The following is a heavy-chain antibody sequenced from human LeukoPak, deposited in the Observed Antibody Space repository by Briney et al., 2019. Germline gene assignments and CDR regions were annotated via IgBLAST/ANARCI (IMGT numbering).Heavy chain of an antibody. D-gene: IGHD2/OR15-2a*01. J-gene: IGHJ4*02. CDR2: IYHSGST. CDR1: GGSISSSNW. Sequence: SETLSLICAVSGGSISSSNWWSWVRQPPGKGLEWIGEIYHSGSTNYNPSLKSRVTISVDKSKNQFSLKLSSVTAADTAVYYCARVRFRGTSYTDYWGQGTLVTVSS. CDR3: ARVRFRGTSYTDY. V-gene: IGHV4-4*02.